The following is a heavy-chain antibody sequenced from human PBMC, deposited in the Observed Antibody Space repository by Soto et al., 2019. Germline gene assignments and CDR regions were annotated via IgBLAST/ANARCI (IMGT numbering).Heavy chain of an antibody. CDR1: GYTFTSYD. J-gene: IGHJ6*02. CDR3: ASGDFWSDYYYYGMDV. V-gene: IGHV1-8*01. D-gene: IGHD3-3*01. CDR2: MNPNSGNT. Sequence: QVQLVQSGAEVKKPGASVKVSCKASGYTFTSYDINWVRQATEQGLEWMGWMNPNSGNTGYAQKFQGRVTMTRNTSISTAYMELSSLRSEDTAVYYCASGDFWSDYYYYGMDVWGQGTTVTVSS.